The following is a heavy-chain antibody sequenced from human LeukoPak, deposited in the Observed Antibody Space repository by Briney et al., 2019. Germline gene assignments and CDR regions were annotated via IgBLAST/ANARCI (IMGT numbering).Heavy chain of an antibody. D-gene: IGHD5-18*01. V-gene: IGHV3-30*02. J-gene: IGHJ6*03. CDR2: IRYDGSNK. CDR3: AKGGYSNGRYYYYYMDV. CDR1: GFTFRSYG. Sequence: GGSLRLSCAASGFTFRSYGMHWVRQAPGKGLEWVAFIRYDGSNKYYADSAKGRFTISRDNSKNTLYLQMNSLRAEDTAVYYCAKGGYSNGRYYYYYMDVWGEGTTVTVSS.